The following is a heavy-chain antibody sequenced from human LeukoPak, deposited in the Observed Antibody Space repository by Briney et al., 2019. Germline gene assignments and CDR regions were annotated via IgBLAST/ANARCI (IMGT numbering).Heavy chain of an antibody. CDR2: IYYSGST. D-gene: IGHD4-17*01. Sequence: SSETLRLSCTVSGGSISSSRYYWGRIRQPPGKGLEWIGSIYYSGSTYYNPSLKSRVTISVDTSKNQFSLKLSSVTAADTAVYYCARLDDDGDYHDFDIWGQGTMVTVSS. CDR1: GGSISSSRYY. V-gene: IGHV4-39*01. J-gene: IGHJ3*02. CDR3: ARLDDDGDYHDFDI.